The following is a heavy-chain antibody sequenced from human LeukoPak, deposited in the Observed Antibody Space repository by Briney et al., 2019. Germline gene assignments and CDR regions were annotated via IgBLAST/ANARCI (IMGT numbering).Heavy chain of an antibody. V-gene: IGHV5-51*01. J-gene: IGHJ4*02. CDR1: GYSFTNYW. D-gene: IGHD6-6*01. CDR2: VYPGDSDT. Sequence: GESLKXSXKGSGYSFTNYWIAWMRQRPGKGLEWMGIVYPGDSDTRYSPSFQGQVTISADKSINTAYLQWSSLKASDTAMYYCARRYSTSSVDDYWGQGTLVTVSS. CDR3: ARRYSTSSVDDY.